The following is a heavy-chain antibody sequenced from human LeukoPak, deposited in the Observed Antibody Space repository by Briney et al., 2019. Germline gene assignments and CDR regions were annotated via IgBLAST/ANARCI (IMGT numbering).Heavy chain of an antibody. CDR3: ARDRIYDILTGYSRAFDY. CDR2: IRSSSSYI. CDR1: GFTFSSYS. D-gene: IGHD3-9*01. Sequence: GGSLRLSCAASGFTFSSYSMNWVRQAPGKGLEWVSSIRSSSSYIYYADSVKGRFTISRDNAKNSLYLQMNSLRAEDTAVYYCARDRIYDILTGYSRAFDYWGQGTLVTVSS. J-gene: IGHJ4*02. V-gene: IGHV3-21*01.